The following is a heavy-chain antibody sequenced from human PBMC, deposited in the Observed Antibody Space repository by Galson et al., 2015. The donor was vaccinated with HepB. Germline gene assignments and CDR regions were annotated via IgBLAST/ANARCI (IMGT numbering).Heavy chain of an antibody. Sequence: SLRLSCAASGFTFSSYWMHWVRQAPGKGLVWVSRINSDGSSTSYADSVKGRFTISRDNAKSTLYLQMNSLRAEDTAVYYCARQAEDIVVVVAATPDYWGQGTLVTVSS. D-gene: IGHD2-15*01. CDR3: ARQAEDIVVVVAATPDY. CDR1: GFTFSSYW. V-gene: IGHV3-74*01. CDR2: INSDGSST. J-gene: IGHJ4*02.